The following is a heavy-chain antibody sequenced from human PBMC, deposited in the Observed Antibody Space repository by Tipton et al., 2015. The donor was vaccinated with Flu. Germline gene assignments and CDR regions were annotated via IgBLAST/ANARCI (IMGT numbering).Heavy chain of an antibody. CDR3: ARSGSYHHYYFDL. D-gene: IGHD1-26*01. V-gene: IGHV4-4*07. CDR1: GGSLSSYF. Sequence: TLSLTCTVSGGSLSSYFWSWIRQPAGKGLEWIGRIYPSGNTNYNPSLQSRVTMSVDTSRNQFSLSLTSVTAADAAIYYCARSGSYHHYYFDLWGRGNLV. J-gene: IGHJ2*01. CDR2: IYPSGNT.